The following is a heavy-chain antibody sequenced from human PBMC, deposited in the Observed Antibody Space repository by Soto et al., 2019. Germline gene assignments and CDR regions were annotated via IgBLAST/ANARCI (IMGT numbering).Heavy chain of an antibody. CDR1: GYTFTSYG. D-gene: IGHD3-3*01. V-gene: IGHV1-18*01. CDR2: ISAYNGNT. CDR3: ATEPPPGYAFWNAKYYFDY. J-gene: IGHJ4*01. Sequence: ASVKVSCKASGYTFTSYGISWVRQAPGQGLEWMGWISAYNGNTNYAQKLQGRVTMTTDTSTSTAYMELRSLRSDDTAVYYCATEPPPGYAFWNAKYYFDYSGHGTLFTVSS.